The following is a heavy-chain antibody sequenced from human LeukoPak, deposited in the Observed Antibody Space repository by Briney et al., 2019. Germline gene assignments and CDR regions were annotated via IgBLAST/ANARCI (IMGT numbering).Heavy chain of an antibody. D-gene: IGHD4-23*01. CDR3: ASRYGGNWFGWFDP. J-gene: IGHJ5*02. CDR1: GGSISSGGYY. CDR2: IYYSGST. Sequence: PSETLSLTCTVSGGSISSGGYYWSWIRQHPGKGLEWIGYIYYSGSTYYNPSLKSRVTISVDTSKNQFSLKLSSVTAADTAVYYCASRYGGNWFGWFDPWGQGTLVTVSS. V-gene: IGHV4-31*03.